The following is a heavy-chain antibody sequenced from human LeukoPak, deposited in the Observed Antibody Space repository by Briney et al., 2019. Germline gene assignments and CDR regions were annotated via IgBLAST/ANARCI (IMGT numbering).Heavy chain of an antibody. D-gene: IGHD3-22*01. CDR1: GFSFSTHW. Sequence: GSLRLSCAASGFSFSTHWMHWVRQAPGKGLVYVAQINSDGSGTAYADSVKGRFTISRDNAKNTLYLEMSSLIAEDTAVYYCGSLTVVAKDHWGQGTLVTVSS. CDR2: INSDGSGT. V-gene: IGHV3-74*01. J-gene: IGHJ4*02. CDR3: GSLTVVAKDH.